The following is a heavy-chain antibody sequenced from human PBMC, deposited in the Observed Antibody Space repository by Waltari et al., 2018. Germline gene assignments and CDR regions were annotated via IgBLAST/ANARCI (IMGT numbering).Heavy chain of an antibody. CDR1: GFDFVDYD. D-gene: IGHD3-10*01. Sequence: EVRLAESGGGLVKPGGSLGPPCTATGFDFVDYDMNWVRQAPGTGLEWVSSIGGTHSNIFYADSVKGRFTVSRDNAKNSLYLQMDNLRAEDSGLYFCTRDLYGSGGDWFDPWGQGTLVTVSS. V-gene: IGHV3-21*03. CDR2: IGGTHSNI. CDR3: TRDLYGSGGDWFDP. J-gene: IGHJ5*02.